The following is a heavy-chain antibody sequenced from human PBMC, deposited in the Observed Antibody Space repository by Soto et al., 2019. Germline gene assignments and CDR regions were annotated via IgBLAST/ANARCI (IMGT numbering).Heavy chain of an antibody. D-gene: IGHD1-26*01. V-gene: IGHV3-30*18. CDR2: ISYDGTNK. CDR1: GFTFRSFG. Sequence: HPGGSLRLSCAASGFTFRSFGMHWIRQAPGKGLEWVALISYDGTNKYYADSVRGRFTISRDNSKNTLYLEMNTLRVEDTAVYYCAKVLPATGIEGGGDAFDIWGQGTMVTVSS. CDR3: AKVLPATGIEGGGDAFDI. J-gene: IGHJ3*02.